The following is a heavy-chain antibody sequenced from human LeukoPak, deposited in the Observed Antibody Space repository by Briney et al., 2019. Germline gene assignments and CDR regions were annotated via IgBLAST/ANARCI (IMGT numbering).Heavy chain of an antibody. Sequence: SQTLSLTCTVSGGSISSGGYYWSWIRQHPGKGLEWIGYIYYSGSIYYNPSLKSRVTMSVDTSKNQFSLNLSSVTAADTAVYYRARYLGGDRDFDYWGQGTLVTVSS. CDR2: IYYSGSI. CDR3: ARYLGGDRDFDY. D-gene: IGHD2-15*01. V-gene: IGHV4-31*03. CDR1: GGSISSGGYY. J-gene: IGHJ4*02.